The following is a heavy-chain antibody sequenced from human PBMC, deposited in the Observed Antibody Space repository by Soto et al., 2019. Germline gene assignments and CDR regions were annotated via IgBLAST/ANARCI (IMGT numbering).Heavy chain of an antibody. D-gene: IGHD2-2*01. CDR2: INHSGST. CDR1: GGTFRSYY. Sequence: SATLSHTCSVHGGTFRSYYLTWTRQPPGKGLEWIGEINHSGSTNYNPSLKSRVTISVDTSKNQFSLQLSSATAADTAVYYWARAPAYCSRISCYLPYYYYYGMDVWGQGTTVTVSS. CDR3: ARAPAYCSRISCYLPYYYYYGMDV. V-gene: IGHV4-34*01. J-gene: IGHJ6*02.